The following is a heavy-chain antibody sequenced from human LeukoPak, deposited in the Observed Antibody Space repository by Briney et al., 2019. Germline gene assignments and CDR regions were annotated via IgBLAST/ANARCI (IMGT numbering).Heavy chain of an antibody. CDR2: INSDGSST. CDR1: GFTFSSYW. CDR3: ARGLRDRYGMDV. V-gene: IGHV3-74*01. Sequence: GGSLRLSCAASGFTFSSYWMHWVRQAPGKGLVWVSRINSDGSSTSYADSVKGRLTISRDNAKNTLYLQMHSLRVEDTAMYYCARGLRDRYGMDVWGQGTTVTVSS. J-gene: IGHJ6*02.